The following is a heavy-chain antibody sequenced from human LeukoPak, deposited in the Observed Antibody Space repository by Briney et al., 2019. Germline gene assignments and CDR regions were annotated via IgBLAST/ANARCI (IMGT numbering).Heavy chain of an antibody. Sequence: PSGTLSLTCAVSVGSVTSRDCWSWVRQPPGKGLEWIGEISHTGSTNSNPSLTCRVTISVDKPKNQFSLHLSSVPSADTTVYYLAKKLYEGRVHETFDIWGQGTSVTVSS. D-gene: IGHD2/OR15-2a*01. CDR1: VGSVTSRDC. CDR3: AKKLYEGRVHETFDI. V-gene: IGHV4-4*02. CDR2: ISHTGST. J-gene: IGHJ3*02.